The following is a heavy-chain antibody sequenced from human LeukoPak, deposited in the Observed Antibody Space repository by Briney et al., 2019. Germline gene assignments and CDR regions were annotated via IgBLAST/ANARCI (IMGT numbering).Heavy chain of an antibody. CDR2: IYYSGST. D-gene: IGHD6-13*01. V-gene: IGHV4-59*08. CDR1: GGSLSSYY. Sequence: PSETLSLTCTVSGGSLSSYYWSWVRQPPGKGLEWIGYIYYSGSTNYNPSLKSRVTISVDTSKNQFSLKLSAVTAADTAVYYCAGSYSSSWYGRAEYFQHWGQGTLVTVSS. CDR3: AGSYSSSWYGRAEYFQH. J-gene: IGHJ1*01.